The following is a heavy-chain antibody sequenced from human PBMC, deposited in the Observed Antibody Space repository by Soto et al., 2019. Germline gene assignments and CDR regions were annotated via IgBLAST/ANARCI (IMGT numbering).Heavy chain of an antibody. CDR2: IYYSGST. CDR1: GGSISSYY. D-gene: IGHD4-17*01. J-gene: IGHJ4*02. V-gene: IGHV4-59*01. CDR3: ESIYGDVDY. Sequence: PSETLSLTCTVSGGSISSYYWSWIRQPPGKGLEWIGYIYYSGSTNHNPSLKSRVTISVDTSKNQFSLKLSSVTAADTAVYYCESIYGDVDYWGQGTLVTVSS.